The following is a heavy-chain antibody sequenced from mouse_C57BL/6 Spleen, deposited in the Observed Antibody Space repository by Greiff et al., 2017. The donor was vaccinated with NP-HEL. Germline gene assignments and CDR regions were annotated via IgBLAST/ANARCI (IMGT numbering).Heavy chain of an antibody. V-gene: IGHV3-6*01. CDR2: ISYDGSN. Sequence: EVQRVESGPGLVKPSQSLSLTCSVTGYSITSGYYWNWIRQFPGNKLEWMGYISYDGSNNYNPSLKNRISITRDTSKNQFFLKLNSVTTEDTATYDCARSLYDYDPAWFAYWGQGTLVTVSA. CDR3: ARSLYDYDPAWFAY. CDR1: GYSITSGYY. D-gene: IGHD2-4*01. J-gene: IGHJ3*01.